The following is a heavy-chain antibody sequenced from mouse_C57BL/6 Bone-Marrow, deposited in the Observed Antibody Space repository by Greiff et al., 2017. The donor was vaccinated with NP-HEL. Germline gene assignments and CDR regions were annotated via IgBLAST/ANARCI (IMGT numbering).Heavy chain of an antibody. V-gene: IGHV1-69*01. CDR1: GYTFTSYW. CDR3: ALYGGYFDY. Sequence: QVQLQQPGAELVMPGASVKLSCKASGYTFTSYWMHWVKQRPGQGLEWIGEIDPSDSYTNYNQKFKGKSTLTVDKSSSTAYMQLSSLTSEDSAVYYCALYGGYFDYWGQGTTLTVSA. J-gene: IGHJ2*01. D-gene: IGHD1-1*02. CDR2: IDPSDSYT.